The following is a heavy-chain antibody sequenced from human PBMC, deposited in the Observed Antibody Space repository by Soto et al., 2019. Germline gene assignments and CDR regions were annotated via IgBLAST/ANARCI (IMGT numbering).Heavy chain of an antibody. D-gene: IGHD3-10*01. Sequence: QVQLHESGPGLLKSSETLSLACTVSGDSLTSHSYYWTWVRQPPGKGLEWIGNIYYTGNAHYNPSLTGQVALSVDTSSNQCSLRLTSVTTADTAVYYCARVAYYAPSDYTLIGYFDSFGQGTLVTVSS. J-gene: IGHJ4*02. CDR3: ARVAYYAPSDYTLIGYFDS. V-gene: IGHV4-61*01. CDR1: GDSLTSHSYY. CDR2: IYYTGNA.